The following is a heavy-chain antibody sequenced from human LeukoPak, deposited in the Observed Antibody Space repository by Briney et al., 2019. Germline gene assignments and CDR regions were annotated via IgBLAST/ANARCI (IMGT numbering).Heavy chain of an antibody. V-gene: IGHV3-23*01. CDR3: AKGPKIVYSSSWFDP. CDR1: GFTFSSFA. D-gene: IGHD3-22*01. J-gene: IGHJ5*02. CDR2: LSGGGSTT. Sequence: GGSLRLSCAASGFTFSSFAMAWVCQAPGKGLEWVSALSGGGSTTYYADSVKGRFTISRDNSKNTLYLQMNSLGAEDTAIYYCAKGPKIVYSSSWFDPWGQGIMVTVSS.